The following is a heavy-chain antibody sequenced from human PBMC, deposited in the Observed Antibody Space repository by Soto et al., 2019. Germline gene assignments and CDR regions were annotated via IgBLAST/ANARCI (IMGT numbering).Heavy chain of an antibody. CDR2: INPDNSNT. D-gene: IGHD3-10*01. CDR3: AVVFYYYGSGSDS. CDR1: GYNFTDYA. J-gene: IGHJ5*02. V-gene: IGHV1-3*01. Sequence: QVQLVQSGAEVKKPRASVKVPCKASGYNFTDYALHWVRQAPGQGLEWMGWINPDNSNTKYSQKFQGRVTISSDTSANTAYMELRSLTSEDTAVYYCAVVFYYYGSGSDSWGQGTLVIASS.